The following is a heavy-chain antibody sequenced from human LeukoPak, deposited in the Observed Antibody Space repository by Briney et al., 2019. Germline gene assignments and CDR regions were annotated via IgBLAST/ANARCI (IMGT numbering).Heavy chain of an antibody. J-gene: IGHJ4*02. CDR3: AKDRDTAMVTFDY. CDR2: IKQDGTEK. CDR1: GFTFSTYW. V-gene: IGHV3-7*01. D-gene: IGHD5-18*01. Sequence: PGVSLRLSCAASGFTFSTYWMSRVRQAPGKGLEWVAVIKQDGTEKYYVDSVKGRFTISRDNSKNTLYLQMNSLRAEDTAVYYCAKDRDTAMVTFDYWGQGTLVTVSS.